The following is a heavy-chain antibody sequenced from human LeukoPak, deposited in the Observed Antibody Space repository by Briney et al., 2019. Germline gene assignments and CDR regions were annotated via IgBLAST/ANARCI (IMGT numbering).Heavy chain of an antibody. Sequence: PGGSLRLSCAASGFTVSSNYMSWVRQAPGKGLEWVSVIYSGGSTYYADSVKGRFTISRDNSKNMLYLQMNSLRAEDTAVYYCARDGEGGSYFGNYWGQGTLVTVSS. D-gene: IGHD1-26*01. V-gene: IGHV3-53*01. CDR3: ARDGEGGSYFGNY. CDR2: IYSGGST. CDR1: GFTVSSNY. J-gene: IGHJ4*02.